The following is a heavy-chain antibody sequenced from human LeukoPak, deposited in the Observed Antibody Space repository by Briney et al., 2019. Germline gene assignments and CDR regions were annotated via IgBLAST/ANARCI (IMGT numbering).Heavy chain of an antibody. J-gene: IGHJ6*02. V-gene: IGHV4-59*01. CDR1: GGSISSYY. CDR3: ARYYGSGSYDLPYYYYGMDV. D-gene: IGHD3-10*01. Sequence: PSETLSLTRTVSGGSISSYYWSWIRQPPGKGLEWIGYIYYSGSTNYNPSLKSRVTISVDTSKNQFSLKLSSVTAADTAVYYCARYYGSGSYDLPYYYYGMDVWGQGTTVTVSS. CDR2: IYYSGST.